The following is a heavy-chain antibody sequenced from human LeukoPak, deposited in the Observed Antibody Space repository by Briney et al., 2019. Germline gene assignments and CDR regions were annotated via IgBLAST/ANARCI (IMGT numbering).Heavy chain of an antibody. CDR2: ISANNGNT. V-gene: IGHV1-18*01. J-gene: IGHJ4*02. CDR1: GYAFTSCH. CDR3: ARGGGYSYGNELDY. Sequence: ASVKVSCKASGYAFTSCHVSWVRQAPGQGLEWMGWISANNGNTQYAQKFQGRVTMTRDTSISTAYMELSRLRSDDTAVYYCARGGGYSYGNELDYWGQGTLVTVSS. D-gene: IGHD5-18*01.